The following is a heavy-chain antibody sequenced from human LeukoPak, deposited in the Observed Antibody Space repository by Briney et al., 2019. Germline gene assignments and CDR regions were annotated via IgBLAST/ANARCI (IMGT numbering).Heavy chain of an antibody. CDR1: GYTFTSYG. D-gene: IGHD5-18*01. CDR3: ARDPDTAMVYYYGMDV. J-gene: IGHJ6*02. Sequence: SVKVSCKASGYTFTSYGISWVRQAPGQGLEWMGRIIPILGIANYAQKFQGRVTITADKSTSTAYMELSSLRSEDTAVYYCARDPDTAMVYYYGMDVWGQGTTVTVSS. V-gene: IGHV1-69*04. CDR2: IIPILGIA.